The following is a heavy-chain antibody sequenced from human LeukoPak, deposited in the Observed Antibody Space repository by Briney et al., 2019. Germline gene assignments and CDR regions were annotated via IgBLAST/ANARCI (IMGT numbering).Heavy chain of an antibody. V-gene: IGHV3-7*03. J-gene: IGHJ4*02. CDR3: AIEGTVTTGLGINQLHDY. D-gene: IGHD4-17*01. CDR1: EFTLRNYW. Sequence: PGGSLRLSCAASEFTLRNYWMSWVRQAPGKGLEWVATIKEDGSEKYYVDSVKGRFTISRDNSKNTLYLQMNSLRAEDTAVYYCAIEGTVTTGLGINQLHDYWGQGTLVTVSS. CDR2: IKEDGSEK.